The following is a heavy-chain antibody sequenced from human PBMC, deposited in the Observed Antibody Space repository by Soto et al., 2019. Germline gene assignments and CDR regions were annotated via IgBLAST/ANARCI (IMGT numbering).Heavy chain of an antibody. Sequence: SETLSLTCTVSGGSISSYYWSWIRQPPGKGLEWIGYIYYSGSTNYNPSLKSRVTISVDTSKNQFSLKLSSVTAADTAVYYCARLLRGVTSDAFDIWGQGTMVTVSS. CDR2: IYYSGST. V-gene: IGHV4-59*08. D-gene: IGHD3-10*01. CDR1: GGSISSYY. J-gene: IGHJ3*02. CDR3: ARLLRGVTSDAFDI.